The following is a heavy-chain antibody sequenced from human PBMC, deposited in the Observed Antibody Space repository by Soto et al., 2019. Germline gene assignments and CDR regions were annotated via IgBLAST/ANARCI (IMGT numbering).Heavy chain of an antibody. V-gene: IGHV4-39*01. CDR2: INHSGST. Sequence: SETLSLTCTVSGGSISSSSYYWSWIRQPPGKGLEWIGEINHSGSTNYNPSLKSRVTISVDTSKNQFSLKLSSVTAADTAVYYCARHVLRYFDWLSGAFDIWGQGTMVTVSS. CDR3: ARHVLRYFDWLSGAFDI. CDR1: GGSISSSSYY. J-gene: IGHJ3*02. D-gene: IGHD3-9*01.